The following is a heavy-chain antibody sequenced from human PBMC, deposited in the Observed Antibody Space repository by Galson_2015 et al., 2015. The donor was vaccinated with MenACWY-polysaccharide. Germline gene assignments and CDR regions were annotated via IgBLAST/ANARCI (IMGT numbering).Heavy chain of an antibody. CDR2: IFNGGGT. J-gene: IGHJ5*02. D-gene: IGHD4-17*01. CDR3: AGIPSTMTSFGWFGP. CDR1: GGFISSAGYH. Sequence: TMSLPCGVSGGFISSAGYHWPWTRRHPGEGLEWIGYIFNGGGTNSNPSLKSRSTVSADRSNNQFPPKLTSPTAADTAEYYCAGIPSTMTSFGWFGPWGQGTLVTVSS. V-gene: IGHV4-31*11.